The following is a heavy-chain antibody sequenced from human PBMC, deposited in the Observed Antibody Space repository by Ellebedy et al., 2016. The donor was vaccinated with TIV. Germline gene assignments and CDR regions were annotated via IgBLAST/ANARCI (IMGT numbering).Heavy chain of an antibody. Sequence: SVKVSCXASGGTFSSHAISWLRQAPGQGLEWMGGIAAMLGTPVHARKFEHRVTITADESTTTAYMELSVLTSEDTAVYYCAGGEESWNHGFFDHWGQGSLVTVSS. J-gene: IGHJ4*02. CDR2: IAAMLGTP. CDR1: GGTFSSHA. D-gene: IGHD1-14*01. V-gene: IGHV1-69*13. CDR3: AGGEESWNHGFFDH.